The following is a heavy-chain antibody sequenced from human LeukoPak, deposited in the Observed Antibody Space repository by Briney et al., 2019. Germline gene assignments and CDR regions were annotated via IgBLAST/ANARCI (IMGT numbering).Heavy chain of an antibody. V-gene: IGHV4-4*02. CDR1: GGSISSSNW. J-gene: IGHJ4*02. Sequence: PSETLSLTCAVSGGSISSSNWWSWVRQPPGKGLEWIGEIYHSGSTNYNPSLKSRVTISVDKSKNQFSLKLSSVTAADTAVYYCATYSSSWYRENYFDYWGQGTLVTVSS. D-gene: IGHD6-13*01. CDR3: ATYSSSWYRENYFDY. CDR2: IYHSGST.